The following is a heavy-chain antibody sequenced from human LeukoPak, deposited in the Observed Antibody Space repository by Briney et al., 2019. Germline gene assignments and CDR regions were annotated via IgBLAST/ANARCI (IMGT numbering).Heavy chain of an antibody. V-gene: IGHV3-7*01. CDR1: EFMFGRDW. CDR3: ATLDSTKSVF. D-gene: IGHD2-2*01. Sequence: PGGSLRLSCVASEFMFGRDWTSWVRQAPGKGLEWVTCIKQDGSEEYYVGSVRGRFTVSVDNGKNSLYLQMNSLRAEDTARYYCATLDSTKSVFWGRGTAVTVSS. CDR2: IKQDGSEE. J-gene: IGHJ1*01.